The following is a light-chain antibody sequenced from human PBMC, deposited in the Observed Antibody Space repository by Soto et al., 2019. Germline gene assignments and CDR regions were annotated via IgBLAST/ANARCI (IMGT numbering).Light chain of an antibody. V-gene: IGKV1-6*01. CDR3: LRDHGFPLT. J-gene: IGKJ4*01. CDR2: AAS. Sequence: AIQMTQSPSSLSASVGDRVTITCRATQDIRADLGWYQQKPGKAPKLLIYAASSLQSEVPSRFSGSGSGTDFTLTISSLQPEDFATYFCLRDHGFPLTFGGGTKVEIK. CDR1: QDIRAD.